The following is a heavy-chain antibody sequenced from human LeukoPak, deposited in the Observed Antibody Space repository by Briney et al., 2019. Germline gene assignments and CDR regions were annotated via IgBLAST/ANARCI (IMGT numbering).Heavy chain of an antibody. J-gene: IGHJ4*02. Sequence: GGSLRLSCAASGLSLRTYWMHWVRQPPGKRLVWVTRINSDGTSTTYADSVKGRFTISRDDAKNTVYLQMNSLRDEDTAVYYCARDSEPLRYYDFWGQGILVTVSS. CDR1: GLSLRTYW. D-gene: IGHD3-9*01. CDR2: INSDGTST. V-gene: IGHV3-74*01. CDR3: ARDSEPLRYYDF.